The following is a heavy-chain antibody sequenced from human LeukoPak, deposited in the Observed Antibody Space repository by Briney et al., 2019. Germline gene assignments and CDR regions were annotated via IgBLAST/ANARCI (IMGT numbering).Heavy chain of an antibody. CDR3: ARLHCSGGSCYSPLDNWFDP. J-gene: IGHJ5*02. CDR1: GYTFTGYY. D-gene: IGHD2-15*01. CDR2: INPNSGGT. V-gene: IGHV1-2*02. Sequence: ASVKVSCKASGYTFTGYYMHWVRQAPGQGLEWMGWINPNSGGTNYAQKFQGRVTMTRDTSISTAYMELTRLRSDDTAVYYCARLHCSGGSCYSPLDNWFDPWGQGTLVTVSS.